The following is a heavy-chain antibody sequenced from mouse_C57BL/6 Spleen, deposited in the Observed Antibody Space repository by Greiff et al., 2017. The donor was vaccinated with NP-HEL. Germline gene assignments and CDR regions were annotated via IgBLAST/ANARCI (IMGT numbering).Heavy chain of an antibody. CDR2: INPSSGYT. J-gene: IGHJ4*01. Sequence: VQLQQSGAELAKPGASVKLSCKASGYTFTSYWMHWVKQRPGQGLEWIGYINPSSGYTKYNQKFKDKATLTADKPSSTAYMQLSSLTYEDSAVYYCARDYYGNYYAMDYWGQGTSVTVSS. CDR1: GYTFTSYW. V-gene: IGHV1-7*01. D-gene: IGHD2-1*01. CDR3: ARDYYGNYYAMDY.